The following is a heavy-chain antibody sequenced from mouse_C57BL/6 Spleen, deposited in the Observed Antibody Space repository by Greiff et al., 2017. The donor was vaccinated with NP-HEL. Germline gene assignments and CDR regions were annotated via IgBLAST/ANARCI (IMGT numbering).Heavy chain of an antibody. CDR2: ISYDGSN. Sequence: EVKLLESGPGLVKPSQSLSLTCSVTGYSITSGYYWNWIRQFPGNKLEWMGYISYDGSNNYNPSLKNRISITRDTSKNQFFLKLNSVTTEDTATYYCARDPNVYGSSYGFAYWGQGTLVTVSA. V-gene: IGHV3-6*01. D-gene: IGHD1-1*01. J-gene: IGHJ3*01. CDR1: GYSITSGYY. CDR3: ARDPNVYGSSYGFAY.